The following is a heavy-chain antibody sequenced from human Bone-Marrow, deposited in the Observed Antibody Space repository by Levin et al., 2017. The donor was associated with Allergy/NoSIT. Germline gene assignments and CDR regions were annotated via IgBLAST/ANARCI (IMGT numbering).Heavy chain of an antibody. Sequence: GESLKISCAVSGFTFSSYGMHWVRRAPGKGLEWVAIISYDGSNKYYADSVKGRFTISRDNFKKTVVLQMNSLGAADTAVYYCAKDLYHDRGWYSKYLDSWGRGTLVTVSS. D-gene: IGHD6-19*01. CDR2: ISYDGSNK. V-gene: IGHV3-30*18. J-gene: IGHJ4*02. CDR1: GFTFSSYG. CDR3: AKDLYHDRGWYSKYLDS.